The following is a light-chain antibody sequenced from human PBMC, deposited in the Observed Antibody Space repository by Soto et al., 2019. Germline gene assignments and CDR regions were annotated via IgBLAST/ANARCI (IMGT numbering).Light chain of an antibody. CDR1: QSVNTN. J-gene: IGKJ5*01. V-gene: IGKV3-11*01. CDR3: QQRSDWPPIT. CDR2: DAS. Sequence: EVVMTQSTATLSVSPGERATLSCRASQSVNTNLAWYRQKPGQPPRLLIYDASYRATGIPDRFSGSGSGTDFTLTISSLEPEDFAVYYCQQRSDWPPITFGQGTRLEIK.